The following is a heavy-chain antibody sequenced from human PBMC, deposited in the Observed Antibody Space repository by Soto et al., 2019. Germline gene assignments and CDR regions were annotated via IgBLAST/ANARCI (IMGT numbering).Heavy chain of an antibody. J-gene: IGHJ4*02. D-gene: IGHD3-3*01. Sequence: QVQLQESGPGLVKPSQTLSLTCTVSGGSISSGGYYWSGIRQHPGKALEWIGDIFYSGSTYYNPSLKSRVAISADTSKDQFSLKLSSVTGADTAVYYCARGYAVRAYYDVWSGYPPKGYYFDYWGRGTLVTVSS. V-gene: IGHV4-31*03. CDR1: GGSISSGGYY. CDR2: IFYSGST. CDR3: ARGYAVRAYYDVWSGYPPKGYYFDY.